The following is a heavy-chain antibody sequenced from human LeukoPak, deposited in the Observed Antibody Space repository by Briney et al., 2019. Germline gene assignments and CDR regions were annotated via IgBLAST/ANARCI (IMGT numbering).Heavy chain of an antibody. J-gene: IGHJ3*02. V-gene: IGHV3-21*01. CDR3: ARDRVAVAGNDAFDI. CDR1: GFTFSSYS. Sequence: GGSLRLYCAASGFTFSSYSMNWVRQAPGLGLVGVSSISSSSSYIYYADSVKGRFTISRDNAKNALYLQMNSLRAEDTAVYYCARDRVAVAGNDAFDIWGQGTMVTVSS. CDR2: ISSSSSYI. D-gene: IGHD6-19*01.